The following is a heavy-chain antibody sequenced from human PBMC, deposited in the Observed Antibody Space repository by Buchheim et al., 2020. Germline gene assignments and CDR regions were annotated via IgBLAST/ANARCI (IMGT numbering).Heavy chain of an antibody. CDR1: GFTFSSYG. D-gene: IGHD1-14*01. Sequence: QVQLVESGGGVVQAGGSLRLSCAASGFTFSSYGMHWVRQAPGKGLEWVTLTSYDEKTKYYADSVKGRFTVSRDNSENTLYLQIESLRVDDTALYYCARDLRPLSSGYYGLDFWGEGT. J-gene: IGHJ6*02. CDR3: ARDLRPLSSGYYGLDF. V-gene: IGHV3-30*03. CDR2: TSYDEKTK.